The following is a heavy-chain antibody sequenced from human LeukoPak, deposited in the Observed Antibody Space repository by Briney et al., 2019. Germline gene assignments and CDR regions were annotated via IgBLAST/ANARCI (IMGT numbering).Heavy chain of an antibody. D-gene: IGHD6-13*01. CDR2: ISSSSSYI. CDR1: GFTFSSYS. J-gene: IGHJ3*02. CDR3: ARDRVSSSWYWDDAFDI. V-gene: IGHV3-21*01. Sequence: GGSLRLSCAASGFTFSSYSMNWVRQAPGKGLEWVSSISSSSSYIYYADSVKGRFTISRDNAKNSLYLQMNSLRAEDTAVYYCARDRVSSSWYWDDAFDIWGQGTMVTVSS.